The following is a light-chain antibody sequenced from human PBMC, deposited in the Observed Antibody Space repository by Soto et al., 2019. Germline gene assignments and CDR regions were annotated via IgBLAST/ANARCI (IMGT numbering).Light chain of an antibody. V-gene: IGKV1-5*01. CDR2: DAS. CDR3: QQYGSSGT. Sequence: DIQMTQSPSTLSASVGYRFTITCRASQSISSWLAWYQQKPGKAPKLLIYDASSLESGVPSRFSGSGSGTDFTLTISSLEPEDFAVYYCQQYGSSGTFGQGTTGDIK. J-gene: IGKJ1*01. CDR1: QSISSW.